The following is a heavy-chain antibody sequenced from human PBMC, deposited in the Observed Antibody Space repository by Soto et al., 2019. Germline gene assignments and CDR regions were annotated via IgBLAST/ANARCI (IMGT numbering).Heavy chain of an antibody. CDR1: GYTFTSYD. J-gene: IGHJ4*02. CDR3: ARGLIVHSSSWHN. V-gene: IGHV1-8*01. Sequence: ASVTVSCQASGYTFTSYDINLVRQATGQGLEWMGWMNPNSGNTGYAQKFQGRVTMTRNTSISTAYMELSSLRSEDTAVYYCARGLIVHSSSWHNWGQGTLVTVSS. D-gene: IGHD6-13*01. CDR2: MNPNSGNT.